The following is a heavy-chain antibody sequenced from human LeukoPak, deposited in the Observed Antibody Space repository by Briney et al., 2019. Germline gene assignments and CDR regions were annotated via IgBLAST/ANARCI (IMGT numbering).Heavy chain of an antibody. D-gene: IGHD6-25*01. CDR3: ARDGNMAACDY. CDR2: ISSSTTYI. CDR1: GFTFSSHS. J-gene: IGHJ4*02. Sequence: GGSLRLSCAASGFTFSSHSMNWVRQAPGKGLEWVSSISSSTTYIYYADSVKGRFTISRDNAKNSLNLQMNSLRAEDTAVYYCARDGNMAACDYWGQGTLVTVSS. V-gene: IGHV3-21*01.